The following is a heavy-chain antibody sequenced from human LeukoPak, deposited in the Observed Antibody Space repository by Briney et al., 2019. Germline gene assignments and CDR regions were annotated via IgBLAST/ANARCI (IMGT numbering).Heavy chain of an antibody. Sequence: GGSLRLSCAASGFTFSSYAMSWVRQAPGKGLEWVSSISTSSSYIWYADSVKGRFTISRDNAKNSLHLQMNSLRAEDTAVYYCARFGHIYDSSGYFYWGQGSLVTVSS. J-gene: IGHJ4*02. CDR2: ISTSSSYI. V-gene: IGHV3-21*01. CDR1: GFTFSSYA. D-gene: IGHD3-22*01. CDR3: ARFGHIYDSSGYFY.